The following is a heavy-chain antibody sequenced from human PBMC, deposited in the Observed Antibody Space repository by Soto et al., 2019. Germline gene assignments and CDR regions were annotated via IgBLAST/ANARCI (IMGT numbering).Heavy chain of an antibody. CDR1: GGSFSGYY. CDR3: ARGPGCSGGSCYSDY. D-gene: IGHD2-15*01. V-gene: IGHV4-34*01. CDR2: INHSGST. J-gene: IGHJ4*02. Sequence: SETLSLTCAVYGGSFSGYYWSWIRQPPGKGLEWIGEINHSGSTNYNPSLKSRVTISVDTSKNQFSLKLSSVTAADTAVYYCARGPGCSGGSCYSDYWGQGTLVTVSS.